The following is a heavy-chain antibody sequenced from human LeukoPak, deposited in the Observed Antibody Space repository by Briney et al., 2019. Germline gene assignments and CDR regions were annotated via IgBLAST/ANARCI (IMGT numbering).Heavy chain of an antibody. V-gene: IGHV3-30-3*01. CDR3: ARSGLKPSYGAFDY. CDR1: GFTFSSYA. D-gene: IGHD4-17*01. J-gene: IGHJ4*02. CDR2: ISYDGSNK. Sequence: GRSLRLSCAASGFTFSSYAMHWVRQAPGKGLEWVAVISYDGSNKYYADSVKGRFTISRDNSKNTLYLKMNSLRAEDTAVYYCARSGLKPSYGAFDYWGQGTLVTVSS.